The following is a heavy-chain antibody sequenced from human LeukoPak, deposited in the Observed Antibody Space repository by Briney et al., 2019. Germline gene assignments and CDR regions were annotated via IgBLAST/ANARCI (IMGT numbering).Heavy chain of an antibody. J-gene: IGHJ4*02. Sequence: GRSLSLSYASSGFTFDDYAMHWVRHAPGKGLECVSGLSWNSASIGYAEPGEGRFTISRDNAKTSMYLQMNSLRAEDTALYYCAKDIGDYYDSSGYWEGVDYWGQGTLVTVSS. CDR3: AKDIGDYYDSSGYWEGVDY. CDR2: LSWNSASI. D-gene: IGHD3-22*01. CDR1: GFTFDDYA. V-gene: IGHV3-9*01.